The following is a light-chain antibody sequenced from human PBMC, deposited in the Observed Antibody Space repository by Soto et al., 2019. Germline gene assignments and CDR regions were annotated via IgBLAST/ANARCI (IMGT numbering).Light chain of an antibody. CDR3: SSYTSTSTYV. V-gene: IGLV2-14*01. CDR2: HVS. J-gene: IGLJ1*01. Sequence: QSVLTQPASVSGSPGQSITISCTGTSSDVGGYNYVSWYQQYPGKAPKLMIYHVSNRPSGVSSRFSGSKSGNSASLTISGLQSEDEADYYCSSYTSTSTYVFGTGTKVTVL. CDR1: SSDVGGYNY.